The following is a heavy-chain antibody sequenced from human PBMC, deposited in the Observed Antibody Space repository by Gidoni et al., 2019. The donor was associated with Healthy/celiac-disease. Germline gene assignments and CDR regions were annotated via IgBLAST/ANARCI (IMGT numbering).Heavy chain of an antibody. CDR2: ISSSSSYI. D-gene: IGHD5-12*01. V-gene: IGHV3-21*01. CDR1: GFPFSSYS. J-gene: IGHJ4*02. Sequence: EVQLVESGGGLVKPGGSLRLSCAASGFPFSSYSMNWVRQAPGKWLEWVSSISSSSSYIYYADSVKGRFTISRDNAKNSLYLQMNSLRAEDTAVYYCARDLYSGYDLGYWGQGTLVTVSS. CDR3: ARDLYSGYDLGY.